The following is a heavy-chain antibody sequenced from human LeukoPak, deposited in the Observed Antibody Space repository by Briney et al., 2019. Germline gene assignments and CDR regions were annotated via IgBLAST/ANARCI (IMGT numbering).Heavy chain of an antibody. CDR2: IFHSGST. J-gene: IGHJ4*02. CDR1: GGSVSGSGYA. Sequence: SETLSLTCAVTGGSVSGSGYAWNWFRQPPGKGLEWIAYIFHSGSTSSNPSLKSRVTISLDRSKNQFSLKLSSVTAADTAVYYCARGAKRWLQLRSGNKSHFDYWGQGTLVTVSS. V-gene: IGHV4-30-2*01. CDR3: ARGAKRWLQLRSGNKSHFDY. D-gene: IGHD5-24*01.